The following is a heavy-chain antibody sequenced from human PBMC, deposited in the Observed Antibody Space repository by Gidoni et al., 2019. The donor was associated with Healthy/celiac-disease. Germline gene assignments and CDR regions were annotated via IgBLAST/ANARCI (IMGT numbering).Heavy chain of an antibody. CDR2: INPNSGGT. J-gene: IGHJ4*02. CDR1: GSTFTGYY. D-gene: IGHD5-12*01. Sequence: VQLVQSGDEVKKPGASVKVSCTASGSTFTGYYMHWVRQAPGQVLAWMGWINPNSGGTNYAQKFQGRVTMTRDKSISTAYMDLRRLTSDDTAVYYCARGARVDIVSTFDSWGQGTLVTVS. V-gene: IGHV1-2*02. CDR3: ARGARVDIVSTFDS.